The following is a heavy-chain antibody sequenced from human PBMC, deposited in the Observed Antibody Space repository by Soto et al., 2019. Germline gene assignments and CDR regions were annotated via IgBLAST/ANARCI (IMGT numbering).Heavy chain of an antibody. Sequence: NPSETLSLTCTVSGGSISSGDYYWSWIRQPPGKGLEWIGYIYYSGSTYYNPSLKSRVTISVDTSKNQFSLKLSSVTAADTAVYYCARGVVREGYLFDPWGQGTLVTVSS. CDR3: ARGVVREGYLFDP. V-gene: IGHV4-30-4*01. D-gene: IGHD3-10*01. CDR2: IYYSGST. CDR1: GGSISSGDYY. J-gene: IGHJ5*02.